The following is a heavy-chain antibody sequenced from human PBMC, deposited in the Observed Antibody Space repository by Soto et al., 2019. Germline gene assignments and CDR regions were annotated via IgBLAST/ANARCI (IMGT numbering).Heavy chain of an antibody. J-gene: IGHJ4*02. Sequence: QVQLVQSGAEVKKPGSSVKVSCKASGGTFSSYAISWVRQAPGQGLEWMGGIIPIFGTANYAQKFQGRVTIXXDXSXXTAYMELSSLRSEDTAVYYCARFGSGNSSGWKYVYWGQGTLVTVSS. D-gene: IGHD6-19*01. CDR1: GGTFSSYA. V-gene: IGHV1-69*12. CDR2: IIPIFGTA. CDR3: ARFGSGNSSGWKYVY.